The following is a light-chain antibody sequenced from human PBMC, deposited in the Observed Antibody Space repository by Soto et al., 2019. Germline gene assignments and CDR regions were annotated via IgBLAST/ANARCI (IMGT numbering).Light chain of an antibody. CDR2: DVF. CDR1: SSDVGAFDY. V-gene: IGLV2-14*03. Sequence: QAVVTQPASVSGSPGQSITISCTGTSSDVGAFDYVSWYQQQSGKAPRLLIYDVFNRASGISDRFSGSKSGITASLTISGLQAEDEADYFCNSFSSSNTVIFGGGTKLTVL. CDR3: NSFSSSNTVI. J-gene: IGLJ2*01.